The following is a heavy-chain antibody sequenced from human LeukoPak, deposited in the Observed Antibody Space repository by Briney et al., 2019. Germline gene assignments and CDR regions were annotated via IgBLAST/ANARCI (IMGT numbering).Heavy chain of an antibody. V-gene: IGHV3-30*03. CDR1: GFTFSSYG. D-gene: IGHD3-16*01. CDR2: ISYDGSNK. J-gene: IGHJ3*01. Sequence: GRSLRLSCAASGFTFSSYGMHWVRQAPGKGLEWVAVISYDGSNKYYADSVKGRFTISRDNSKNTLYLQMNDLRAEDTAVYYCARGWGSNVYASAFDVWGQGTMVTVSS. CDR3: ARGWGSNVYASAFDV.